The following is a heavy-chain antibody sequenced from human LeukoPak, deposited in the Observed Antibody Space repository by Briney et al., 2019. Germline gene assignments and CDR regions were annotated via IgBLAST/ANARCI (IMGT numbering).Heavy chain of an antibody. D-gene: IGHD5-12*01. Sequence: ASETLSLTCTVSGGSISSSSYYWGWIRQPPGKGLEWIGSIYYSGSTYYNPSLKSRVTISVDTSKNQFSLKLSSVTAADTAVYYCARDQKRKWLRLHGDAFDIWGQGTMVTVSS. J-gene: IGHJ3*02. CDR2: IYYSGST. CDR1: GGSISSSSYY. V-gene: IGHV4-39*07. CDR3: ARDQKRKWLRLHGDAFDI.